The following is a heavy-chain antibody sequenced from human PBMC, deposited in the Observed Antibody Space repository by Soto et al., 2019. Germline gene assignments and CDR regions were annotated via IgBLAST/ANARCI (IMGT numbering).Heavy chain of an antibody. CDR2: INGGNDDT. J-gene: IGHJ5*02. CDR1: GYTFTSYA. V-gene: IGHV1-3*01. D-gene: IGHD5-12*01. Sequence: GASVKVSCKASGYTFTSYAMDWVRQAPGQGLEWMGRINGGNDDTEYSQKFQDRVTITSDSSASTAYMELSSLTSEDTAVYYCATAPIYSAHWFDPWGQGTLVTVS. CDR3: ATAPIYSAHWFDP.